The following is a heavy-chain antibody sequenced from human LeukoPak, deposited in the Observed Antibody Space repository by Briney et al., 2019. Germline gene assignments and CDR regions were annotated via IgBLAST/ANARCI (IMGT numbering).Heavy chain of an antibody. CDR3: AIERKGARGEFDP. CDR1: GGSFSGYY. J-gene: IGHJ5*02. D-gene: IGHD3-10*01. V-gene: IGHV4-34*01. Sequence: SETLSLTCAVYGGSFSGYYWSWIRQPPGKGLEWIGEINHSGSTNYNPSLKSRVTISVDTSKNQFSLKLSSVTAADTAVYYCAIERKGARGEFDPWGQGTLVTVSS. CDR2: INHSGST.